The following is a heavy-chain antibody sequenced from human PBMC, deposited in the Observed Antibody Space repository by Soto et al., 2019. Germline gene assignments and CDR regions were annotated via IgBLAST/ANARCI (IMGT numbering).Heavy chain of an antibody. CDR2: IYPGDSDT. J-gene: IGHJ6*02. D-gene: IGHD6-13*01. V-gene: IGHV5-51*01. Sequence: PGESLKISCKGSGYSFTSYWIGWVRQMPGKGLEWMGIIYPGDSDTRYSPSFQGQVTISADKSISTAYLQWSSLKASDTATYYCARRTEIAAAPTGVYYYGMDVWGQGTTVTVSS. CDR3: ARRTEIAAAPTGVYYYGMDV. CDR1: GYSFTSYW.